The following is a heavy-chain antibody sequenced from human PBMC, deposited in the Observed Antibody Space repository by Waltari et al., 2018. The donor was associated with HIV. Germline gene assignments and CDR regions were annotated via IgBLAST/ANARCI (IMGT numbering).Heavy chain of an antibody. CDR3: VRDGGRSRAFDY. Sequence: QVQLVQSGSELKKPGTSVKLSCKSSGYTFTTNSLNWVRQAPGQVLEWMGWINTNTGNPMYAQGFTGRFVFALDTSVSTAYLQISSLKAEYTAVYYWVRDGGRSRAFDYWGQVTLVTVSS. CDR1: GYTFTTNS. D-gene: IGHD3-10*01. V-gene: IGHV7-4-1*02. J-gene: IGHJ4*02. CDR2: INTNTGNP.